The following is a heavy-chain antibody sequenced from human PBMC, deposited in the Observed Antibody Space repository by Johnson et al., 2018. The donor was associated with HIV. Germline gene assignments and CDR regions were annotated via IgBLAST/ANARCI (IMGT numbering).Heavy chain of an antibody. Sequence: VLLLESGGGLVQPEESLRLSCAASGFTFSSYSMTWVRQAPGKGLEWVSVVSGSGGRTYYADSVKGRFTISRDNYKNTLYLQMNSLRPEDTAVFYCSKEESGSFLAFDLWGQGTMVTVSS. CDR3: SKEESGSFLAFDL. V-gene: IGHV3-23*01. CDR2: VSGSGGRT. CDR1: GFTFSSYS. D-gene: IGHD1-26*01. J-gene: IGHJ3*01.